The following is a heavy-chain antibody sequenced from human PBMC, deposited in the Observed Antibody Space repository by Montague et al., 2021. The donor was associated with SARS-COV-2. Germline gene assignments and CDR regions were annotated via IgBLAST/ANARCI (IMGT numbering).Heavy chain of an antibody. CDR2: IYNSGTT. CDR1: GDSTSCPNCY. J-gene: IGHJ5*02. V-gene: IGHV4-39*01. D-gene: IGHD4-17*01. CDR3: ARHRNYGDHSLDNWFHP. Sequence: SETLSLTCTVSGDSTSCPNCYWGWIRQPPGKGLDWIGTIYNSGTTYYNPSLKSRLTISIDTSKNQFSLRLSSVTAADTAVYYCARHRNYGDHSLDNWFHPWGLGTLVTVSS.